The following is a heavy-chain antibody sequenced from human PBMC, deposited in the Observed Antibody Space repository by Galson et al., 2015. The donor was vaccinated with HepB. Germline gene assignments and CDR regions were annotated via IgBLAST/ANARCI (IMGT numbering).Heavy chain of an antibody. D-gene: IGHD3-22*01. CDR3: ARTITMIVVAYQEYFDY. V-gene: IGHV3-30-3*01. J-gene: IGHJ4*02. CDR2: ISYDGSNK. Sequence: SLRLSCAASGFTFSSYAMHWVRQAPGKGLEWVAVISYDGSNKYYADSVKGRFTISRDNSKNTLYLQMNSLRAEDTAVCYCARTITMIVVAYQEYFDYWGQGTLVTVSS. CDR1: GFTFSSYA.